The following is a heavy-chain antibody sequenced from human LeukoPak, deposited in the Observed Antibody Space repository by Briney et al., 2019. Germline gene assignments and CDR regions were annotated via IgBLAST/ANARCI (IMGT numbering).Heavy chain of an antibody. Sequence: ASVKVSCKASGYTFTSYYMHWVRQAPGQGLEWMGIINPSGGSTSYAQKFQGRVTMTRDMSTSTVYMELSSLRSEDTAVYYCARWVAATGFDYWDQGTLVTVSS. CDR1: GYTFTSYY. V-gene: IGHV1-46*01. J-gene: IGHJ4*02. CDR3: ARWVAATGFDY. D-gene: IGHD2-15*01. CDR2: INPSGGST.